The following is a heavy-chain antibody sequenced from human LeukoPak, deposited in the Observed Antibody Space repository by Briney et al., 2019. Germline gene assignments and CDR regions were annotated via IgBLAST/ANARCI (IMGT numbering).Heavy chain of an antibody. Sequence: GASVKVSCKASGYTFTSYYMHWVRQAPGQGLEWMGIINPSGGSTSYAQKFQGRVTITRDTSANTAYMELSSLRSEDLAVYYCARVRMDDSTPPLADWGQGTLVTVSS. CDR3: ARVRMDDSTPPLAD. CDR2: INPSGGST. CDR1: GYTFTSYY. J-gene: IGHJ4*02. D-gene: IGHD3-22*01. V-gene: IGHV1-46*01.